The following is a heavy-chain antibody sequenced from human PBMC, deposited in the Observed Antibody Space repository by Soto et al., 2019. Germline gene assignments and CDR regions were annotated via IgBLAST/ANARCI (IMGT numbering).Heavy chain of an antibody. V-gene: IGHV3-23*01. CDR2: ISGSGGDT. Sequence: PGGSLRLSCAASGFTFSSYAMSWVRQAPGKGLEWVSGISGSGGDTNYADSVKGRFTISRDNSKNMLYLQMNSLRAEDTAVYYCAKDRIAAAGPGGNWFDPWGQGTLVTVSS. CDR1: GFTFSSYA. CDR3: AKDRIAAAGPGGNWFDP. J-gene: IGHJ5*02. D-gene: IGHD6-13*01.